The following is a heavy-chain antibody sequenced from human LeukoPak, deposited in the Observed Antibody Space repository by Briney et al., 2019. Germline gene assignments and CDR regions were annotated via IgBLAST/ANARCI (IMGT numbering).Heavy chain of an antibody. CDR3: ARAGDHYYFDY. Sequence: SVKVSCKASGGTFSSDAIRWVRQAPGQGLEWMGRIIPIFGTANYAQKFQGRVTITTDESTSTAYMELSSLRSEDTAVYYCARAGDHYYFDYWGQGTLVTVSS. V-gene: IGHV1-69*05. J-gene: IGHJ4*02. CDR1: GGTFSSDA. CDR2: IIPIFGTA. D-gene: IGHD4-17*01.